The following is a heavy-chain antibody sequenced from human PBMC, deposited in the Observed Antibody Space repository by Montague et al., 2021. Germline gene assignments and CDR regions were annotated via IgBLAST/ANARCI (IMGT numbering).Heavy chain of an antibody. CDR3: ARYTYYYCDY. CDR1: GFTFSTSW. D-gene: IGHD1-26*01. CDR2: IRDDGGAT. V-gene: IGHV3-7*05. J-gene: IGHJ4*02. Sequence: FRRLSCAASGFTFSTSWMSWVRQAPGKGLEWVAHIRDDGGATYHVDSVEGRFTISRDNAKDSLYLQMSSLRAEDTAVYYCARYTYYYCDYWGQGTLVTVSS.